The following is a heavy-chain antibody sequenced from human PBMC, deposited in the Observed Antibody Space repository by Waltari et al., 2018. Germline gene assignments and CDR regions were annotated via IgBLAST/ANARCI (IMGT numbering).Heavy chain of an antibody. D-gene: IGHD3-3*01. V-gene: IGHV4-34*01. J-gene: IGHJ2*01. CDR3: ARVYRRLTIFGVVVQRNWYFDL. CDR1: GGSFSGYY. CDR2: INHSGST. Sequence: QVQLQQWGAGLLKPSETLSLPCAVYGGSFSGYYWSWIRQPPGQGLEWNGEINHSGSTNYNPSLKSRVTISVDTSKNQFSLKLSSVTAADTAVYYCARVYRRLTIFGVVVQRNWYFDLWGRGTLVTVSS.